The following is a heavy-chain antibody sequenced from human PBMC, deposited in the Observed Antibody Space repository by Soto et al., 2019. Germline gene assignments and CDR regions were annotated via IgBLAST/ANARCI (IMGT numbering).Heavy chain of an antibody. CDR3: TTYSSRGKFDY. D-gene: IGHD6-13*01. V-gene: IGHV3-15*01. CDR2: IKSKTDGGTT. CDR1: GFTFSNAW. Sequence: EVQLVESGGGLVKPGGSLRLSCAASGFTFSNAWMSWVRQAPGKGLEWVGRIKSKTDGGTTDYAAPVKGRFTISRDDSKHTLYLQMNSLKTAATAVYYCTTYSSRGKFDYWGQGTQVTVSS. J-gene: IGHJ4*02.